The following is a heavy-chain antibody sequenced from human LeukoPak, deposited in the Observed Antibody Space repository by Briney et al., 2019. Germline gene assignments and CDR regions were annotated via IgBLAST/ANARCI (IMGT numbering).Heavy chain of an antibody. Sequence: GASVKVSCEASGYTFTTHTIHWVRQAPGQRLEWMGWINAGNGNTKYSQEFQDRVTITRDTSASTAYMELSSLRSEDMAVYYCARARYETRIWPKSRYDYYHYMDVWGKGTTVTVSS. CDR3: ARARYETRIWPKSRYDYYHYMDV. D-gene: IGHD3-3*01. V-gene: IGHV1-3*03. J-gene: IGHJ6*03. CDR1: GYTFTTHT. CDR2: INAGNGNT.